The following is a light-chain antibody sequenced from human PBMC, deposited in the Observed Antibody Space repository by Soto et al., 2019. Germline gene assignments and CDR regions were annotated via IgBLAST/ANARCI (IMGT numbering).Light chain of an antibody. Sequence: DIQMTQSPSFVSASVGDRVTITCRASQGISSWLAWYQHKPGRAPKLLIHAASSLESGVPSRFSRSGTGTDLPLPNRSLPPEDFATYHCQTNTRFPLPFGGGTKVEIK. J-gene: IGKJ4*01. CDR2: AAS. V-gene: IGKV1-12*01. CDR3: QTNTRFPLP. CDR1: QGISSW.